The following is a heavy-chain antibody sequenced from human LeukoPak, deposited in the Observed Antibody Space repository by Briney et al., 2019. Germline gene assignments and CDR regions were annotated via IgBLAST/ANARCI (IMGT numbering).Heavy chain of an antibody. CDR1: GYTFTRYD. V-gene: IGHV1-8*01. J-gene: IGHJ4*02. Sequence: ASVKVSCKASGYTFTRYDINWVRQATGQGRGWMGWMNPYNGNTGYAQKFDGRVTMTRNTSISTAYMELSSLRSEDTAVYYCARSIETLTYSSSWYFPVDYWGQGTLVTVSS. CDR3: ARSIETLTYSSSWYFPVDY. D-gene: IGHD6-13*01. CDR2: MNPYNGNT.